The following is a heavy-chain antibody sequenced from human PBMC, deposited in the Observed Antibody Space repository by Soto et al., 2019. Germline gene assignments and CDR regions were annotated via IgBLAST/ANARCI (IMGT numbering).Heavy chain of an antibody. V-gene: IGHV3-30*18. D-gene: IGHD2-8*01. CDR2: ISYDGSNK. CDR1: GFTVSSNY. CDR3: AKDRSRMKVKEGIPDY. J-gene: IGHJ4*02. Sequence: PGGSLRLSCAASGFTVSSNYMSWVRQAPGKGLEWVAVISYDGSNKYYADSVKGRFTISRDNSKNTLYLQMNSLRAEDTAVYYCAKDRSRMKVKEGIPDYWGQGTLVTVSS.